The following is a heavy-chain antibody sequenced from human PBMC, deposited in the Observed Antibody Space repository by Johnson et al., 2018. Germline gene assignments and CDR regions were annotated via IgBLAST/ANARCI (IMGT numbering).Heavy chain of an antibody. V-gene: IGHV3-23*04. CDR2: ISGSGGST. CDR1: GFTFSSYA. CDR3: GTWTTVTTGYFQH. J-gene: IGHJ1*01. D-gene: IGHD4-17*01. Sequence: VQLGESGGGLVQPGGSLRLSCAASGFTFSSYAMSWVRQAPGKGLEWVSAISGSGGSTYYADSVKGRFTISRDNSKNTLYLQMNSPRAEDTAVYYCGTWTTVTTGYFQHWGQGTLVTVSS.